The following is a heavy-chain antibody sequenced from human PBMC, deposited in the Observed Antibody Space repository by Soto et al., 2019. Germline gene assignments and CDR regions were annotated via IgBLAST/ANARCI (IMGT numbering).Heavy chain of an antibody. CDR2: IIPIFGTA. D-gene: IGHD1-26*01. Sequence: ASVKVSCKASGGTFSSYAISWVRQAPGQGLGWMGGIIPIFGTANYAQKFQGRVTITADESTSTAYMELRSLRSDDTAVYYCARGGWEPGIDYWGQGTLVTVSS. V-gene: IGHV1-69*13. CDR3: ARGGWEPGIDY. CDR1: GGTFSSYA. J-gene: IGHJ4*02.